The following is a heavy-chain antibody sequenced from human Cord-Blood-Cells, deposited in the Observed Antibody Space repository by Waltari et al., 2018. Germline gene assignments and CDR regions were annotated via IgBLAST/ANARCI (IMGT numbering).Heavy chain of an antibody. V-gene: IGHV4-31*03. D-gene: IGHD2-15*01. CDR1: VGSICRGGYP. Sequence: VQLQESGPGLVKPSQPLSPTCTVSVGSICRGGYPWSWSRQPPGRGLEWIGYSYYSGSTYYNPSLKSRVTISVDTSKNQFSLKLSSVTAADTAVYYCARVRTYCSGGSCYSYYFDYWGQGTLVTVSS. J-gene: IGHJ4*02. CDR3: ARVRTYCSGGSCYSYYFDY. CDR2: SYYSGST.